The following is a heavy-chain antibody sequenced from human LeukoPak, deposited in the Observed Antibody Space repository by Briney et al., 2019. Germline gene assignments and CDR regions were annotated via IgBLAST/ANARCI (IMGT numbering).Heavy chain of an antibody. CDR1: GFSFNREW. Sequence: GGSLRLSCAASGFSFNREWMVCARQAPGKGPEWVATIRYDGGQTMYLDSVRGRFTISRDNARSSLYLQMNSLRVEDTAVYYCARYNDISVGDSFDVWGQGTKVTVSS. CDR2: IRYDGGQT. D-gene: IGHD3/OR15-3a*01. J-gene: IGHJ3*01. CDR3: ARYNDISVGDSFDV. V-gene: IGHV3-7*01.